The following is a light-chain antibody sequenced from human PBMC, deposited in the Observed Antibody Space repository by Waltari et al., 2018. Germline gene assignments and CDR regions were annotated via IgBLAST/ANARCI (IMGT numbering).Light chain of an antibody. J-gene: IGLJ2*01. CDR1: SSNIGAGSD. V-gene: IGLV1-40*01. Sequence: QSVLTQPPSVSGAPGQRVTIPCTGTSSNIGAGSDVHWYQQLPGTAPKLLIFGNNNRPSGVPDRFSGSKSGTSASLAIAGLQAEDEASYFCQSSDTSLSGWIFGGGTKLIVL. CDR2: GNN. CDR3: QSSDTSLSGWI.